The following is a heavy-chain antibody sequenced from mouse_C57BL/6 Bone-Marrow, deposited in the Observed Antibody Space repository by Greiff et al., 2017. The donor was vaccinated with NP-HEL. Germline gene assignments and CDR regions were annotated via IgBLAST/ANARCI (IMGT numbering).Heavy chain of an antibody. CDR1: GYTFTSYW. D-gene: IGHD2-4*01. Sequence: QVQLQQPGAELVKPGASVKLSCKASGYTFTSYWMHWVKQRPGQGLEWIGIIHPNSGSTNYNEKFKSKATLTADKSSSTAYMQLSSLTSEDSAVYYCAREGGITTWRYCDVWGTGTTVTVSS. CDR3: AREGGITTWRYCDV. J-gene: IGHJ1*03. CDR2: IHPNSGST. V-gene: IGHV1-64*01.